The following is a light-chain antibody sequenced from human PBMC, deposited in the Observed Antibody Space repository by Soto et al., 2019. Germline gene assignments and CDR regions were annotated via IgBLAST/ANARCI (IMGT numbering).Light chain of an antibody. CDR3: GAWDTSLTTVL. CDR1: RSNIGHNY. CDR2: DNH. Sequence: QSVLTQPPSVSAAPGQKVTISCFGSRSNIGHNYVSWYQHLPGTAPKLLIYDNHKRPSGIPDRFSGSQSGTSATLGITGLQTGDEADYYCGAWDTSLTTVLFGGGTQLTVL. V-gene: IGLV1-51*01. J-gene: IGLJ2*01.